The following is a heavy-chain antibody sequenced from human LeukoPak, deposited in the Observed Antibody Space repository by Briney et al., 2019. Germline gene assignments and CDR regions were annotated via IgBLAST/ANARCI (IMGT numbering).Heavy chain of an antibody. CDR1: GITLSNYG. V-gene: IGHV3-23*01. Sequence: SGGSLRLSCAVSGITLSNYGMSWVRQAPGKGLEWVAGISDSGGSTNYADSVKGRFTISRDNAKNTLYLQMNSLRAEDTAVYFCATRGVVIRVILVGFHKQAYYFDSWGQGALVTVSS. CDR2: ISDSGGST. CDR3: ATRGVVIRVILVGFHKQAYYFDS. J-gene: IGHJ4*02. D-gene: IGHD3-10*01.